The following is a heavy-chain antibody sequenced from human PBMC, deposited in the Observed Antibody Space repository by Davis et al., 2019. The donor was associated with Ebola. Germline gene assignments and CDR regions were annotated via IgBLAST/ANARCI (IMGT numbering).Heavy chain of an antibody. CDR3: AKDTANIWFDV. D-gene: IGHD2-21*02. Sequence: GGSLRLSCAASGFIFRNYVMSWVRQAPGKGLEWVSTFGTSDDTYYADSVKGRFTISRDNSRNTLYLQMNGLRVEDTAMYYCAKDTANIWFDVWGQGTMVTVSS. CDR2: FGTSDDT. CDR1: GFIFRNYV. V-gene: IGHV3-23*01. J-gene: IGHJ3*01.